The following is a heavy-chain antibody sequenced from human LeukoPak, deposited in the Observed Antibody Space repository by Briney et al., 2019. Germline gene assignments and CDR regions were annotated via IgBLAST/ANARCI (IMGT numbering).Heavy chain of an antibody. CDR1: GGTFSNYA. CDR2: IVPSLDTP. D-gene: IGHD6-6*01. Sequence: SVKVSCKASGGTFSNYAFSWVRQTPGQGLEWMGGIVPSLDTPNYAQKFQGRVTITADESTSTAYMELSSLRSEDTAVYYCARTRWGPTGAALRWFDPWGQGTLVTVST. V-gene: IGHV1-69*01. J-gene: IGHJ5*02. CDR3: ARTRWGPTGAALRWFDP.